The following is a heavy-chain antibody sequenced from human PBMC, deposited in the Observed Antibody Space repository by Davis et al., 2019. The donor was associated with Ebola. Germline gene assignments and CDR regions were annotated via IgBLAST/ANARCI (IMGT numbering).Heavy chain of an antibody. D-gene: IGHD3-10*01. CDR2: IYHSGST. CDR1: GGSISSGDYY. Sequence: SETLSLTCTVSGGSISSGDYYWSWVRQPPGKGLEWIGEIYHSGSTNYNPSLKSRVTISVDKSKNQFSLKLSSVTAADTAVYYCARTNGSGSYPPLYYFDYWGQGTLVTVSS. CDR3: ARTNGSGSYPPLYYFDY. V-gene: IGHV4-4*02. J-gene: IGHJ4*02.